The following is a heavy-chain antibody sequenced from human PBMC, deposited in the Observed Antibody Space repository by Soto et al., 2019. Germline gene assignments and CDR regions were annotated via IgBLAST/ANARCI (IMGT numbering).Heavy chain of an antibody. V-gene: IGHV3-23*01. CDR3: AKYSELPYEAYLQQ. CDR2: ISSNGGRT. J-gene: IGHJ1*01. D-gene: IGHD1-7*01. CDR1: GFTFSVYA. Sequence: LRLSCAASGFTFSVYAMSWVRQAPGKGLEWVSAISSNGGRTFYADSLRGRFTISRDNSKSALYLQMNNLRAEDTAIYYCAKYSELPYEAYLQQWGQGTLVTVSS.